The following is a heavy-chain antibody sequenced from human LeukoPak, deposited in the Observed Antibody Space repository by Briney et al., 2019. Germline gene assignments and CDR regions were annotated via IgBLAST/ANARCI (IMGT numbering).Heavy chain of an antibody. J-gene: IGHJ4*02. CDR1: GFTFSSYG. D-gene: IGHD6-19*01. V-gene: IGHV3-30*18. CDR3: AKDLLAVAGGLDY. CDR2: ISYDGSNK. Sequence: GGSLRLSCAASGFTFSSYGMHWVRQAPGKGLEWVAVISYDGSNKYYADSVKGRFTISRDNSKNTLYLQMNSLRAEDTAVYYCAKDLLAVAGGLDYWGQGTLVTVSS.